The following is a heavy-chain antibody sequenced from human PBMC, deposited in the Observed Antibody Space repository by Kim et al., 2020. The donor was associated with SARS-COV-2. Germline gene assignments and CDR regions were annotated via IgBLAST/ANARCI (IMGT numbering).Heavy chain of an antibody. CDR3: AREGSSGWHLYYFDY. CDR1: GFTFSSYW. J-gene: IGHJ4*02. D-gene: IGHD6-19*01. CDR2: INSEGSST. V-gene: IGHV3-74*01. Sequence: GGSLRLSCAASGFTFSSYWMHWVRQAPGKGLVWVSRINSEGSSTSYADSVKGRFTISRDNAKNTLYLQMNSLRAEDTAVYYCAREGSSGWHLYYFDYWGQGTLVTVSS.